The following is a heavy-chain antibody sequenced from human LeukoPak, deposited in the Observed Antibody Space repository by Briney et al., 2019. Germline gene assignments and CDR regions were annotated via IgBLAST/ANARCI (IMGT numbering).Heavy chain of an antibody. CDR2: IYWDDDK. CDR3: AYRQRVTSGWYRAAY. Sequence: SGPTLVKPTQTLTLTCTFSGFSLSTNGVCVGWIRQPPGKALEWLALIYWDDDKRYSPSLKSRLTITKDTSKNQVVLTMTNMDPVDTATYYCAYRQRVTSGWYRAAYWGQGTLVTVSS. CDR1: GFSLSTNGVC. J-gene: IGHJ4*02. V-gene: IGHV2-5*02. D-gene: IGHD6-19*01.